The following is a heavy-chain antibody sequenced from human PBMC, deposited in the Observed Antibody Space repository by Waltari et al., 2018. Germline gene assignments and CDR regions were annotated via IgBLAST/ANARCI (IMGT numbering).Heavy chain of an antibody. D-gene: IGHD1-26*01. V-gene: IGHV4-39*01. Sequence: GWISQTPGQGLEWIATMSYSGATYSSPSLEGRVTVSRDTSKNQVSLRLVSVTATDTAVYYWAMYIGASLGTAAFDVWGQGTMVTVSS. CDR2: MSYSGAT. J-gene: IGHJ3*01. CDR3: AMYIGASLGTAAFDV.